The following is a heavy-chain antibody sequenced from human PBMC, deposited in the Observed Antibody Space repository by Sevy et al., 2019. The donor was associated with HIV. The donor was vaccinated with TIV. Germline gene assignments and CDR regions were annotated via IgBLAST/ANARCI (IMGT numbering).Heavy chain of an antibody. Sequence: GGSLRLSCAASGFTFSSYAMRWVRQAPGKGLEWVSAISGSGGSTYYADSVKGRFTISRDNSKNTLFLQMNSLRAEDTAVYYCAKDPTPVAWEPKLIDYWGQGTLVTVSS. V-gene: IGHV3-23*01. D-gene: IGHD1-1*01. CDR1: GFTFSSYA. CDR3: AKDPTPVAWEPKLIDY. J-gene: IGHJ4*02. CDR2: ISGSGGST.